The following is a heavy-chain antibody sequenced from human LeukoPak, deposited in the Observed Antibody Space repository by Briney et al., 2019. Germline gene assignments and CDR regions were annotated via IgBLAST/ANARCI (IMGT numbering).Heavy chain of an antibody. J-gene: IGHJ5*02. CDR1: GGSLNNYY. D-gene: IGHD5-12*01. CDR3: AREVGGYPRRFDP. V-gene: IGHV4-59*01. Sequence: SETLSLTCTVSGGSLNNYYWTWIRQPPGKRLEWIGYIYYSGTTSYNPSLESRVTISLDTSKNQFSLKLSSVTAADTAVYYCAREVGGYPRRFDPWGQGTLVTVSS. CDR2: IYYSGTT.